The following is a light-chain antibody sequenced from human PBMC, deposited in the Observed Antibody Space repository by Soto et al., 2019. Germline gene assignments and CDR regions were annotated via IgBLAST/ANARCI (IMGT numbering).Light chain of an antibody. CDR1: QSVSSSY. CDR3: QYYYSSPVA. CDR2: GAS. V-gene: IGKV3-20*01. Sequence: VLTQSPGTLSLSPGERATLSCMASQSVSSSYLAWYQQKPGQAPKLLIYGASHRAAGIPDRFSGSGSGPDFTLAISRLEPEDFALYYCQYYYSSPVAFGGGTKVEIK. J-gene: IGKJ4*01.